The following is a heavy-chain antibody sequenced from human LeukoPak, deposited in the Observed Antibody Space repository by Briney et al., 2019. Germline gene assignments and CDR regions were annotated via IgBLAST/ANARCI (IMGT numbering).Heavy chain of an antibody. Sequence: SETLSLTCAVYGGSFSGYYWSWIRQPPGKGLEWIGEINHSGSTNYNPSLKSRVTISVDTSQNQFSLKLSSVTAADTAVYYCARGSASYGLDYWGQGTLVTVSS. V-gene: IGHV4-34*01. CDR2: INHSGST. CDR1: GGSFSGYY. J-gene: IGHJ4*02. CDR3: ARGSASYGLDY. D-gene: IGHD5-18*01.